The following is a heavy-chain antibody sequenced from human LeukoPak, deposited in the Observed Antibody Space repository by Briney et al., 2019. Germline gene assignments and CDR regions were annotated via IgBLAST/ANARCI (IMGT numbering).Heavy chain of an antibody. Sequence: GASVKVPCKASGGTFSSYAISWVRQAPGQGLEWMGGIIPIFGTANYAQKFQDRVTITADESTSTAYMELSSLRSDDTAVYYCARRFSTSSFFDSWGQGTLVTVSS. J-gene: IGHJ4*02. V-gene: IGHV1-69*13. CDR2: IIPIFGTA. D-gene: IGHD6-6*01. CDR1: GGTFSSYA. CDR3: ARRFSTSSFFDS.